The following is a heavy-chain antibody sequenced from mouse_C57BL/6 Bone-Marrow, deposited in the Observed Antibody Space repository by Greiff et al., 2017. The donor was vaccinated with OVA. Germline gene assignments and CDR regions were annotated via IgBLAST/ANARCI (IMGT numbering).Heavy chain of an antibody. CDR3: ARRELTGYYFDY. J-gene: IGHJ2*01. V-gene: IGHV1-82*01. CDR2: IYPGDGDT. CDR1: GYAFSSSW. Sequence: VQLVESGPEMVKPGASVKISCKASGYAFSSSWMNWVKQRPGKGLEWIGRIYPGDGDTNYNGKFKGKATLTADKSSSTAYMQLSSLTSEDSAVYFCARRELTGYYFDYWGQGTTLTVSS. D-gene: IGHD3-1*01.